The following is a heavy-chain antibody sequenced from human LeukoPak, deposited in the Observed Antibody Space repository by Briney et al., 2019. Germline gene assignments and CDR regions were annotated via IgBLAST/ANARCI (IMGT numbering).Heavy chain of an antibody. CDR1: GGSFSGYY. Sequence: SETLSLTCAVYGGSFSGYYWSWIRQPPGKGLEWIGEINHSGSTNYNPPLKSRVTISVDTSKNQFSLKLSSVTAADTAVYYCARGRGWLPYYFDYWGQGTLVTVSS. J-gene: IGHJ4*02. CDR3: ARGRGWLPYYFDY. CDR2: INHSGST. D-gene: IGHD5-12*01. V-gene: IGHV4-34*01.